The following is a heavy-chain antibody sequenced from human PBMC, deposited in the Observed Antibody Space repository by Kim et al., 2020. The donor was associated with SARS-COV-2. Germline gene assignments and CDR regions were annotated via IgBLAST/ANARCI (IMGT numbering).Heavy chain of an antibody. D-gene: IGHD1-26*01. CDR1: GYTFTSYY. J-gene: IGHJ4*02. CDR3: ARGLGSGINNF. CDR2: INPSVGSA. V-gene: IGHV1-46*01. Sequence: ASVKVSCKASGYTFTSYYMHWVRQAPGQGLEWMGIINPSVGSATYAQRFQGRVTMTRYTSTSTFYMELSSLRSEDTAVYYCARGLGSGINNFWGQGTPVTVSS.